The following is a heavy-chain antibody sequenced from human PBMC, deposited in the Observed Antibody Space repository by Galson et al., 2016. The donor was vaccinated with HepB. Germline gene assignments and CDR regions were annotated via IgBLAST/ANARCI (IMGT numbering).Heavy chain of an antibody. CDR3: ARDETYCSGGSCYDGQLFDY. V-gene: IGHV3-48*04. Sequence: SLRLSCAASGFTFSSYSMNWVRQAPGKGLEWLSYISSSSRTIYYAASVKGRFTISRDNAKNSLYLQMNSLRAEDTAVYYCARDETYCSGGSCYDGQLFDYWVQGTLVTVSS. J-gene: IGHJ4*02. CDR1: GFTFSSYS. CDR2: ISSSSRTI. D-gene: IGHD2-15*01.